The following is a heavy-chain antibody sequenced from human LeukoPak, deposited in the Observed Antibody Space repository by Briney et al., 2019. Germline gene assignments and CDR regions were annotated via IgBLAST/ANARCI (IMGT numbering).Heavy chain of an antibody. J-gene: IGHJ4*02. CDR1: GYTFTGYY. Sequence: ASVKVSCKASGYTFTGYYMHWVRQAPGQGLEWMGWINPNSGGTNYAQEFQGRVTMTRDTSISTAYMELSRLRSDDTAVYYCARGFLVDSGTYFNYFGYWGQGTLVTVSS. V-gene: IGHV1-2*02. CDR2: INPNSGGT. CDR3: ARGFLVDSGTYFNYFGY. D-gene: IGHD3-10*01.